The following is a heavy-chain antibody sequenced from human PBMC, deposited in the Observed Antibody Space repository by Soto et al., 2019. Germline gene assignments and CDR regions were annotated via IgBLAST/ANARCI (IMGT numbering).Heavy chain of an antibody. CDR1: GFTFSSYA. D-gene: IGHD3-22*01. CDR3: AICITMIVVVTAGYFDY. J-gene: IGHJ4*02. Sequence: PGGSLRLSCAASGFTFSSYAMSWVRQAPGKGLEWVSAISGSGGSTYYADSVKGRFTISRDNSKSTLYLQMNSLRAEDTAVYYCAICITMIVVVTAGYFDYWGQGTLVTVSS. CDR2: ISGSGGST. V-gene: IGHV3-23*01.